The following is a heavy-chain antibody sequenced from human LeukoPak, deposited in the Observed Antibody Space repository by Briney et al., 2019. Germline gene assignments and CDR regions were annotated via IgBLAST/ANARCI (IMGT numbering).Heavy chain of an antibody. D-gene: IGHD6-19*01. J-gene: IGHJ4*02. CDR1: GGSVSGDRYY. V-gene: IGHV4-39*01. Sequence: KAAETLSLTCTVSGGSVSGDRYYWGWFRQPPGKGPEWIGNIHYSGRVYYSASLQSRATISVDTSENQFPLKLNSLTAADTSVYYCARHVHSGWYWVYWGQGTLVTVSS. CDR2: IHYSGRV. CDR3: ARHVHSGWYWVY.